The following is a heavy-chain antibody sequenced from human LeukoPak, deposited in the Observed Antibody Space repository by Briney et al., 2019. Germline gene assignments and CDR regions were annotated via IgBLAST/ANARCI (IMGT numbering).Heavy chain of an antibody. CDR1: GDSVSSNSAA. J-gene: IGHJ6*03. V-gene: IGHV6-1*01. CDR3: ERDSYYYMDV. CDR2: TYYRSKWYI. Sequence: SQTLSLTCAISGDSVSSNSAAWNWIRQSPSRGLEWLGRTYYRSKWYIEYAVSVQSQMTINPDTSKDQFSLHLNSVTPEDTAVYYCERDSYYYMDVWGKGTTVTVSS.